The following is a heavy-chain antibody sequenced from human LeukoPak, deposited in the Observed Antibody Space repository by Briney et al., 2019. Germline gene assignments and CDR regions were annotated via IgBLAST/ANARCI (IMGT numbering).Heavy chain of an antibody. J-gene: IGHJ4*02. Sequence: ASVKVSCKASGYTFTGYYMHWVRQAPGQGLEWMGWISPNSGGTNYAQKFQGRVTMTRDTSISTAYMELSRLRSDDTAVYYCARGAYGSGSYSPFDFDYWGQGTLVTVSS. V-gene: IGHV1-2*02. CDR2: ISPNSGGT. CDR1: GYTFTGYY. D-gene: IGHD3-10*01. CDR3: ARGAYGSGSYSPFDFDY.